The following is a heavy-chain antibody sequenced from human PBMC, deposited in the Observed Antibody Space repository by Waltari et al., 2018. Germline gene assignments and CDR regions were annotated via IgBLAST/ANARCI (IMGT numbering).Heavy chain of an antibody. D-gene: IGHD4-17*01. Sequence: QVQLLQSGAEVRKPGASVRVSCKASGYTFNGYYVHWVRQAPGQGLEWVGWISPITGHSNYGERFQGRVTLTRDTSISTAYMELSSLKSDDTAVYYCARDGERGLDYWGQGTLVSVSS. V-gene: IGHV1-2*02. CDR3: ARDGERGLDY. J-gene: IGHJ4*02. CDR1: GYTFNGYY. CDR2: ISPITGHS.